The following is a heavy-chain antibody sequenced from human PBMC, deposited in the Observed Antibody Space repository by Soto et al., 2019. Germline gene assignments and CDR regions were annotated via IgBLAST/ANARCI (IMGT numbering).Heavy chain of an antibody. V-gene: IGHV4-30-4*01. J-gene: IGHJ5*01. CDR1: GDSVSNGDYS. Sequence: SETLSLTCSVSGDSVSNGDYSWSWIRQPPGKGLEWIGYIYYIGGPYYNPSLQSRVTISMDTSKNQVSLNLTSVTAADTAVYFCARGRYCLTGRCFPNWFDSWGQGTLVTVSS. CDR2: IYYIGGP. CDR3: ARGRYCLTGRCFPNWFDS. D-gene: IGHD3-16*01.